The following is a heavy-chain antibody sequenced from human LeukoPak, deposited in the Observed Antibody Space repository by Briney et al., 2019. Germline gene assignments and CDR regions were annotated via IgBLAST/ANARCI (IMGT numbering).Heavy chain of an antibody. CDR1: GFTVSSNS. D-gene: IGHD4-17*01. CDR2: IYSDNT. Sequence: SGGSLRLSCTVSGFTVSSNSMSWVRQAPGKGLEWVSFIYSDNTHYSDSVKGRFTISRDNSKNTLYLQMNSLRAEDTAVFYCAKPDGDYVGQLDAFDIWGQGTMVTVSS. V-gene: IGHV3-53*01. J-gene: IGHJ3*02. CDR3: AKPDGDYVGQLDAFDI.